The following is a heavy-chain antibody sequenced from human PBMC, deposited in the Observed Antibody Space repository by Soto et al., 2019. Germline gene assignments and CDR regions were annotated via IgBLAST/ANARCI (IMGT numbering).Heavy chain of an antibody. J-gene: IGHJ4*02. V-gene: IGHV3-23*01. CDR3: AKNGLDNSPSAIDS. Sequence: GGSLRLSCAASGFTFRNNVLSWVRQAPGKGLDWVSGITGSGRDTYYADSVKGRFTISRDNSKNMVFLQMNSLRAEDTALYYCAKNGLDNSPSAIDSCGPGTMVTVYS. CDR2: ITGSGRDT. CDR1: GFTFRNNV. D-gene: IGHD2-8*01.